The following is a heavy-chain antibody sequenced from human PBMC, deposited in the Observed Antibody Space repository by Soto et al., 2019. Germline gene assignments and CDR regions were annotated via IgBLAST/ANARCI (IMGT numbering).Heavy chain of an antibody. CDR3: AKSSGGWGYYYYYMDV. CDR1: GFTFSSYA. D-gene: IGHD3-16*01. J-gene: IGHJ6*03. CDR2: ISGSGGST. V-gene: IGHV3-23*01. Sequence: PGGSLRLSCAASGFTFSSYAMSWVRQAPGKGLEWVSAISGSGGSTYYADSVKGRFTISRDNSKNTLYLQMNSLRAEDTAVFYCAKSSGGWGYYYYYMDVWGKGTTVTVSS.